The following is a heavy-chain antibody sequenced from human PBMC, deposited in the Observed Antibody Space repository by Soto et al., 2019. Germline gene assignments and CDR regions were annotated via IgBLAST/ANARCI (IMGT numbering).Heavy chain of an antibody. V-gene: IGHV4-31*03. J-gene: IGHJ5*02. CDR2: IYYSGST. CDR3: ARDFFDSSDYTTNWFDP. CDR1: GGSISSGGYY. D-gene: IGHD3-22*01. Sequence: SETLSLTCTVSGGSISSGGYYWSWIRQHPGKGLEWIGYIYYSGSTYYNPSLKSRVTISVDTSKNQFSLKLTSVTAADAALYYCARDFFDSSDYTTNWFDPRGQGTLVTVSS.